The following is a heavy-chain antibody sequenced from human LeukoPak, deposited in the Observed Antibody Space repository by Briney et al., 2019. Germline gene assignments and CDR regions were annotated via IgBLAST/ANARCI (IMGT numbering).Heavy chain of an antibody. J-gene: IGHJ4*02. Sequence: PSETLSLTCTVSGVSISGDYWSWIRQPPGKGLEWIGYIYFTGNTDHNPSLKSRVTLSMDTSKNQFSLKLTSVTAADTAVYYCARHPFPSPFDFWGQGTLVTVSS. CDR1: GVSISGDY. CDR2: IYFTGNT. CDR3: ARHPFPSPFDF. V-gene: IGHV4-59*08. D-gene: IGHD2/OR15-2a*01.